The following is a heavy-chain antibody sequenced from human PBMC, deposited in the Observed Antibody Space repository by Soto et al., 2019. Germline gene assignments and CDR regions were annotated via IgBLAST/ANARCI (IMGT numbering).Heavy chain of an antibody. Sequence: QVQLVQSGAGVKKPGSSVKVSCKASGGTFSSYAISWVRQAPGQGLEWMGGIIPIFGTANYAQKFQGRVTITADESTSTADMELSSLSSEDTAVYYCTYSTGWDGNSYWFDPWGQGTLVTVSS. CDR1: GGTFSSYA. CDR2: IIPIFGTA. V-gene: IGHV1-69*12. CDR3: TYSTGWDGNSYWFDP. J-gene: IGHJ5*02. D-gene: IGHD6-19*01.